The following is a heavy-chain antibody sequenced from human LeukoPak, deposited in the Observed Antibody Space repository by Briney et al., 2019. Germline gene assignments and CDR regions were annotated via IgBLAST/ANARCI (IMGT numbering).Heavy chain of an antibody. CDR2: IKLDGSAT. D-gene: IGHD6-19*01. J-gene: IGHJ4*02. Sequence: PGGSLRLSCAASGFTFSNFWMAWVRQVPGKGPEWVADIKLDGSATYYLDSVRGRFTISRDNAMNSLYLQMNSLRADDTAVYYCARIGQWLVTDSGFDYWGQGTLVTVSS. CDR3: ARIGQWLVTDSGFDY. V-gene: IGHV3-7*01. CDR1: GFTFSNFW.